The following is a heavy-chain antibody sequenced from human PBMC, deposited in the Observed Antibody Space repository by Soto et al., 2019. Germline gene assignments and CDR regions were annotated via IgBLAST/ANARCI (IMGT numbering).Heavy chain of an antibody. CDR3: ARLFSSRIYYYYYYMDV. J-gene: IGHJ6*03. Sequence: SETLSLTCTVSGGSISSSSYYWGWIRQPPGKGLEWIGSIYYSGSTYYNPSLKSRVTISVDTSKNQFSLKLSSVTAADTAVYYCARLFSSRIYYYYYYMDVWGKGTTVTVSS. D-gene: IGHD6-13*01. CDR2: IYYSGST. V-gene: IGHV4-39*01. CDR1: GGSISSSSYY.